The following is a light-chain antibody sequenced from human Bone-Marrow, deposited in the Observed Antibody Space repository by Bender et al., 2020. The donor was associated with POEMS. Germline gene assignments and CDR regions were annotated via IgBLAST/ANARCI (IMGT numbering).Light chain of an antibody. V-gene: IGLV2-14*01. Sequence: QSAPTQPASVSGSPGQSITITCTGTSSDAGTDNFVSWYQQRPGEAPKLIIYEVTDRPSGVSDRFSGSKSGNTASLTISGLRAEDEADYYCSSYTSSTTVVFGGGTKVTVL. CDR1: SSDAGTDNF. CDR3: SSYTSSTTVV. J-gene: IGLJ3*02. CDR2: EVT.